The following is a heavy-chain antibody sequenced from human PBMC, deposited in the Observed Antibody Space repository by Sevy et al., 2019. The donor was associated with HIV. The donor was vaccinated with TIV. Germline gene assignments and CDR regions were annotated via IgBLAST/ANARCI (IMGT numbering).Heavy chain of an antibody. CDR1: GYTLTQLS. CDR3: ATTKDCYDGSGYPFDD. CDR2: FDPEDGET. Sequence: ASVKVSCKVSGYTLTQLSIHWVRQAPGEGPEWMGTFDPEDGETMYAQKFQGRVIMTEDTSTDTAYMELSSLRSEDTAFYYCATTKDCYDGSGYPFDDWGQGTLVTVSS. J-gene: IGHJ4*02. V-gene: IGHV1-24*01. D-gene: IGHD3-22*01.